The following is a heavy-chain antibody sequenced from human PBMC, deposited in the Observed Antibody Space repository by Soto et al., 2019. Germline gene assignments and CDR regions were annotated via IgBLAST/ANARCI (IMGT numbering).Heavy chain of an antibody. V-gene: IGHV1-18*01. CDR2: ISAYNGNT. CDR1: GYTFTSYG. Sequence: QVQLVQSGAEVKKPGASVKVSCKASGYTFTSYGISWVRQAPGQGLEWMGWISAYNGNTNYAQKLQGRVTMTTDTSTSTAYMELRSLRSDDTAVYYCARDGSSTSCYGYSSGWPPWDYWCQGTLVTVSS. D-gene: IGHD2-2*01. CDR3: ARDGSSTSCYGYSSGWPPWDY. J-gene: IGHJ4*02.